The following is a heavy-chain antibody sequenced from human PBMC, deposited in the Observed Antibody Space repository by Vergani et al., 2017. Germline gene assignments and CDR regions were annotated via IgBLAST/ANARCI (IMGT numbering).Heavy chain of an antibody. D-gene: IGHD3-16*01. CDR3: ASNPRLGGDVVDS. CDR2: IHRSRRS. CDR1: GGSISSDNW. Sequence: QVQLQQWGPGLVTPSGTLSLTCAVYGGSISSDNWWNWVRPTPGKGLQWIGEIHRSRRSNYNPYLRRLVTISLDKSKNQFSLKLTSVTAADTAVYFCASNPRLGGDVVDSWGQGTLVTVSS. J-gene: IGHJ4*02. V-gene: IGHV4-4*02.